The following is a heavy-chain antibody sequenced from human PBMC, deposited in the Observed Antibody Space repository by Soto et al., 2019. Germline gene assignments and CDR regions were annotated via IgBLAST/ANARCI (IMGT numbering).Heavy chain of an antibody. Sequence: SETLSLTCTVSGGSISSYYWSWIRQPPGKGLEWIGYIYYSGRTNYNPSLKSRVTISVDTSKNQFSLKLSSVTAADTAVYYCARGYCSSTICYIWDNWFDPWGQGTLVTSPQ. CDR1: GGSISSYY. J-gene: IGHJ5*02. CDR3: ARGYCSSTICYIWDNWFDP. D-gene: IGHD2-2*02. V-gene: IGHV4-59*01. CDR2: IYYSGRT.